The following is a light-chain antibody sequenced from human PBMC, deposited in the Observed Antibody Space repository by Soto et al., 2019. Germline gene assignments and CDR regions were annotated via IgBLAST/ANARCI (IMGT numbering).Light chain of an antibody. CDR1: QSISSL. CDR3: QQYYDGPIT. J-gene: IGKJ5*01. Sequence: EIVLTQSPATLSVYPRERATLSCRASQSISSLLAWYQQRPGQAPRLLIYSASTRATGIPARFSGSGSGADFTLTISSLQSEDFAVYYCQQYYDGPITSGQGTRLRL. CDR2: SAS. V-gene: IGKV3-15*01.